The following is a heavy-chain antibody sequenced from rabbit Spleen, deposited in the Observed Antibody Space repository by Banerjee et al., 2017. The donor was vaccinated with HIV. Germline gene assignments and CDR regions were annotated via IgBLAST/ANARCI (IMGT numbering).Heavy chain of an antibody. CDR1: GFSFSSGYY. V-gene: IGHV1S45*01. D-gene: IGHD6-1*01. CDR2: IGAGSGTT. J-gene: IGHJ4*01. CDR3: ASAYSDVYFDL. Sequence: QEQLVESGGGLVKPGASLTVTCKASGFSFSSGYYMSWVRQAPGKGLEWIGCIGAGSGTTYYASWAKGRFTISKTSSTTVTLQVTSLTSADTATYFCASAYSDVYFDLWGPGTLVTVS.